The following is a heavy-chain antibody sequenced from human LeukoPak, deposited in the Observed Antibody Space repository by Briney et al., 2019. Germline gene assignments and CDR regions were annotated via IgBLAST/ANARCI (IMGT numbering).Heavy chain of an antibody. CDR2: ISGSGGST. D-gene: IGHD6-19*01. J-gene: IGHJ4*02. V-gene: IGHV3-23*01. CDR1: GFTFSSYA. CDR3: AKALGQWLVLYYFDY. Sequence: GGSLRLSCAASGFTFSSYAMSWVRQAPGKGLEWGSAISGSGGSTYYADSVKGRFTISRDNSKNTLYLQMNSLRAEDTAVYYCAKALGQWLVLYYFDYWGQGTLVTVSS.